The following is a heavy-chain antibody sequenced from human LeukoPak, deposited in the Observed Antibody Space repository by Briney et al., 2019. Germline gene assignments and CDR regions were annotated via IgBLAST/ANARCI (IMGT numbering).Heavy chain of an antibody. Sequence: GGSLRLSCAASGFTFHDYAMHWVRQAPGKGLEWVSYISSSSSTIYYADSVKGRFTISRDNAKNSLFLQMNSLRAEDTAVYFCAKSTRAVMAMMDVWGKGPTVTVSS. V-gene: IGHV3-48*01. CDR3: AKSTRAVMAMMDV. CDR2: ISSSSSTI. J-gene: IGHJ6*04. D-gene: IGHD3-16*01. CDR1: GFTFHDYA.